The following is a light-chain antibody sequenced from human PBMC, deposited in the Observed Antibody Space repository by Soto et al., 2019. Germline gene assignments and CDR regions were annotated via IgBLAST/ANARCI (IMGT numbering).Light chain of an antibody. Sequence: ELVLTQSPGTLSLSPGERDTLSCRASQSVSSSYLAWYQQRPGQAPRLLIYDASSRATGIPDRFRGSGSGTDFTLTISRLEPEDFAVYYCQQYGRSSITFGQGTRLEIK. CDR2: DAS. V-gene: IGKV3-20*01. CDR1: QSVSSSY. J-gene: IGKJ5*01. CDR3: QQYGRSSIT.